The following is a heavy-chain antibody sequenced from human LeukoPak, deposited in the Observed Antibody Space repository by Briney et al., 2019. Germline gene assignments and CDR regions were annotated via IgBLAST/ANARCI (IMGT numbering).Heavy chain of an antibody. CDR2: IIPIFGTA. CDR3: ARNRIAAAGTPPGY. Sequence: SSVKVSCQASGGTFSSYAISWVRQAPGQGLEWMGRIIPIFGTANYAQKLQGRVTMTTDTSTSTAYKELRSLRSDDTAVYYCARNRIAAAGTPPGYWGQGTLVTVSS. V-gene: IGHV1-69*05. J-gene: IGHJ4*02. CDR1: GGTFSSYA. D-gene: IGHD6-13*01.